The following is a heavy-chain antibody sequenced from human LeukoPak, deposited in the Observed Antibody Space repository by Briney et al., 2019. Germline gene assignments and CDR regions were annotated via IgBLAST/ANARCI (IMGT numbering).Heavy chain of an antibody. D-gene: IGHD6-13*01. CDR2: ISSRSSYI. V-gene: IGHV3-21*01. CDR3: ARPRNSSSWYRGWFDP. CDR1: GFTFSSYS. J-gene: IGHJ5*02. Sequence: GGSLRLSCAASGFTFSSYSMNWVRQAPGKGLEWVSSISSRSSYIYYADSVKGRFTISRDNAKNSLYLQMNSLRAEDTAVYYCARPRNSSSWYRGWFDPWGQGTLVTVSS.